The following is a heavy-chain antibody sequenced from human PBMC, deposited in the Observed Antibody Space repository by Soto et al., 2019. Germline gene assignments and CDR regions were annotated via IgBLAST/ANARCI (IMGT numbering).Heavy chain of an antibody. V-gene: IGHV1-69*08. D-gene: IGHD5-12*01. CDR2: IITFVGKA. Sequence: QVQLVQSGPEAKKPGSSVKVSCKTSGGTLSSCSISWVRQAPGQGLEWVGRIITFVGKANVAQQLQGRVTITADRSTDTTYMELRRLTSDDTAVYYGARVTGGHDSGGNYMDVWGTGTTFTVSS. J-gene: IGHJ6*03. CDR3: ARVTGGHDSGGNYMDV. CDR1: GGTLSSCS.